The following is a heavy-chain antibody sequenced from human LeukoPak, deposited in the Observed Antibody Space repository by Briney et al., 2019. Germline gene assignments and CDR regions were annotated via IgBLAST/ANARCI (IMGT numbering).Heavy chain of an antibody. Sequence: SVKVSCKASGGTFSSYAISWVRQAPGQGLEWMGRIIPILGIANYAQKFQGRVTITADKSTSTAYMELSSLRSGDTAVYYCAPKMYDSLVGFDPWGQGTLVTVSS. D-gene: IGHD6-6*01. V-gene: IGHV1-69*04. CDR3: APKMYDSLVGFDP. CDR2: IIPILGIA. J-gene: IGHJ5*02. CDR1: GGTFSSYA.